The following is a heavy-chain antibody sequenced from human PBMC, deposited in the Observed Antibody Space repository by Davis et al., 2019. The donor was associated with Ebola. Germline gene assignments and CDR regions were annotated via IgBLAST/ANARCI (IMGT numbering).Heavy chain of an antibody. CDR1: GYSFTSYW. Sequence: GGSLRLSCKGSGYSFTSYWISWVRQMPGKGLEWMGRIDPSDSYTDYSPSFQGHVSISADKSINTAYLQWSSLKASDTAMYYCASFGYYGDYNFDYWGQGTLVTVSS. CDR2: IDPSDSYT. J-gene: IGHJ4*02. CDR3: ASFGYYGDYNFDY. V-gene: IGHV5-10-1*01. D-gene: IGHD4-17*01.